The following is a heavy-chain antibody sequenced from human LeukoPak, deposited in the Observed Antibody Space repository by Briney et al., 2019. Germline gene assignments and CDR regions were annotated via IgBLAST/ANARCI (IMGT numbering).Heavy chain of an antibody. CDR1: GGSISSYY. CDR3: ARAGRAATDLPADP. J-gene: IGHJ5*02. Sequence: SETLSLTCTVSGGSISSYYWSWIRQAPGKGLEWIGNIFYSGSTNYNPSLKSRVTISVDTSKKQVSLKLTSVTAADTAVYFCARAGRAATDLPADPWGQGTLVTVSS. D-gene: IGHD6-13*01. V-gene: IGHV4-59*01. CDR2: IFYSGST.